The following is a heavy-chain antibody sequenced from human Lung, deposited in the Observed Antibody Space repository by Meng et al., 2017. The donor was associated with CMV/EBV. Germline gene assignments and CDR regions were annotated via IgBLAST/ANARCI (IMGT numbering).Heavy chain of an antibody. V-gene: IGHV3-23*01. CDR3: AKDKIFGVTLYY. CDR1: GFTFSSYA. Sequence: ESXKISXAASGFTFSSYAMSWVRQAPGKGLEWVSAISGSGGSTYYADSVKGRLTISRDNSKNTLYLQMNSLRAEDTAVYYCAKDKIFGVTLYYWGHGTLVTVSS. J-gene: IGHJ4*01. CDR2: ISGSGGST. D-gene: IGHD3-3*01.